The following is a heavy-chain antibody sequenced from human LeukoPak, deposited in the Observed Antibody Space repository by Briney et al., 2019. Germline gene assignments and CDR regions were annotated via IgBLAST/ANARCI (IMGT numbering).Heavy chain of an antibody. D-gene: IGHD3-16*01. CDR1: GGSISSYY. V-gene: IGHV4-59*01. Sequence: SETLSLTCTVSGGSISSYYWSWIRQPPGKGLQWIGYIYFSGSTKYNPSLKSRLTISAATSRNQSSLKLSSVTAADTAIYYCARFNPVCNYMDVWGKGTTVIVSS. CDR3: ARFNPVCNYMDV. CDR2: IYFSGST. J-gene: IGHJ6*03.